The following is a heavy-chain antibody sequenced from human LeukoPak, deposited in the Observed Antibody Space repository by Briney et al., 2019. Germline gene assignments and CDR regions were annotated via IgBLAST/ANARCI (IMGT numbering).Heavy chain of an antibody. CDR1: GYTFTSYD. D-gene: IGHD3-22*01. Sequence: ASVKVSCKASGYTFTSYDINWVRQAPGQGLEWMGWISAYNGNTNYAQKLQGRVTMTTDTSTRTAYMEMRSLRSDDTAVYYCASGDMTYYYDSSGYNFDYWGQGTLVTVSS. V-gene: IGHV1-18*01. CDR2: ISAYNGNT. CDR3: ASGDMTYYYDSSGYNFDY. J-gene: IGHJ4*02.